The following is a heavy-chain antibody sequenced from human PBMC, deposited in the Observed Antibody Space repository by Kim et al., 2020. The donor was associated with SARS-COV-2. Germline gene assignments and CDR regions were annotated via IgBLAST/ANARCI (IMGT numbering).Heavy chain of an antibody. D-gene: IGHD3-22*01. V-gene: IGHV4-39*01. CDR3: AASTYYYDSSAYYYFDY. J-gene: IGHJ4*02. Sequence: LRRRVTISVDTSKNQFSLKLSSVTAADTAVYYCAASTYYYDSSAYYYFDYWGQGTLVTVSS.